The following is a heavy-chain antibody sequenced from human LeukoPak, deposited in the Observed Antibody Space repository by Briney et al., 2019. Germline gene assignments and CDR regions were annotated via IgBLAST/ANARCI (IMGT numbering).Heavy chain of an antibody. CDR1: GFTFSSYA. D-gene: IGHD2-2*03. V-gene: IGHV3-23*01. Sequence: GASLRLSCAASGFTFSSYAMSWVRQAPGKGLEWVSGISGSGPYTFYTDSVKGRFTISRDSSKNTLYLQMNSLRAEDTALYYCAKHGYCSGISCFFDFWGQGTLVTVSS. CDR3: AKHGYCSGISCFFDF. J-gene: IGHJ5*01. CDR2: ISGSGPYT.